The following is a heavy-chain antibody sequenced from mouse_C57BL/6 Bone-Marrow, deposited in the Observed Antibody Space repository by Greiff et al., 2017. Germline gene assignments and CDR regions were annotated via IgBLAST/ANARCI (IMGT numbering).Heavy chain of an antibody. CDR3: ARDYGSSYWYFDV. Sequence: QVQLMQSGPELVKPGASVKLSCTASGYTFTSYDITWVQQRPGQGLEWIGWIYPRDGSTKYNEKFKGKSTLTVDTSSSTAYMALHSLTSEDAAVYFCARDYGSSYWYFDVWGTGTTVSVSS. CDR2: IYPRDGST. J-gene: IGHJ1*03. V-gene: IGHV1-85*01. CDR1: GYTFTSYD. D-gene: IGHD1-1*01.